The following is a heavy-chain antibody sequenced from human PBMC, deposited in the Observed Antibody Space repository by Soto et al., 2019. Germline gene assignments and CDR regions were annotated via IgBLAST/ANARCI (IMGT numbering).Heavy chain of an antibody. CDR2: IKQDGSEK. V-gene: IGHV3-7*01. Sequence: GGSLRLSCAASGFTFSSYWMSWVRQAPGKGLEWVANIKQDGSEKYYVDSVKGRFTISRDNAKNSLYLQMNSLRAEDTAVYYCARVDGDPAGYFDYWGQGTLVTVSS. J-gene: IGHJ4*02. CDR3: ARVDGDPAGYFDY. D-gene: IGHD4-17*01. CDR1: GFTFSSYW.